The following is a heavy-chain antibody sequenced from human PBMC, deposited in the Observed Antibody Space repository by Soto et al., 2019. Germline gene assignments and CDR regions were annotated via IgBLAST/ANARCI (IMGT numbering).Heavy chain of an antibody. V-gene: IGHV1-69*02. Sequence: QVQLVQSGAEVKKPGSSVKVSCKASGGTFSSYTISWVRQAPGQGLEWMGRIIPILGIANYAQKFQGRVTITADKSTSTAYMELSSLRSEDTAVYYCARVGGYYDSSGYYSYFDYWGQGTLVTVSS. CDR3: ARVGGYYDSSGYYSYFDY. D-gene: IGHD3-22*01. CDR2: IIPILGIA. CDR1: GGTFSSYT. J-gene: IGHJ4*02.